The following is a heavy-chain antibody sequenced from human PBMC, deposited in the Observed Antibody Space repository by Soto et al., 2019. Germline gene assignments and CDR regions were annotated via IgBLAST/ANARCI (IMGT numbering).Heavy chain of an antibody. CDR1: GSRFSNYG. J-gene: IGHJ4*02. CDR3: AREGRGKKAGYNGLVSLGY. Sequence: QVQLVQSGAEVKTPGSSLKVSCTVSGSRFSNYGISWVRQAPGHGLEWLGRIIPIFNSTQYAQKFQGRVTIPADKSTNTASLELSSLRSDDTAVYYCAREGRGKKAGYNGLVSLGYWGQGTLVTVSS. CDR2: IIPIFNST. D-gene: IGHD2-2*02. V-gene: IGHV1-69*06.